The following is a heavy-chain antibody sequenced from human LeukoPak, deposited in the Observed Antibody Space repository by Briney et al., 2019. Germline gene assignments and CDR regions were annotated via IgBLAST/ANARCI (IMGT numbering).Heavy chain of an antibody. CDR2: VRGSGANT. Sequence: GGSLRLSCAASGFTFTNYDMRWARQPPGKGLEWVSTVRGSGANTFYADSVKGRFTISRDNAKNTLYLQMKSLRAEDTAVYYCANALYSSGQPYYFDCWGQGTLVTVSS. J-gene: IGHJ4*02. CDR3: ANALYSSGQPYYFDC. CDR1: GFTFTNYD. V-gene: IGHV3-23*01. D-gene: IGHD6-19*01.